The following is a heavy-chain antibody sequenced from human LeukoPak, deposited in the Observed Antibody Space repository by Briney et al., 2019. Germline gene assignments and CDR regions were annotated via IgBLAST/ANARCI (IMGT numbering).Heavy chain of an antibody. CDR3: AREGGAIVVVPAATGAFDI. CDR1: GFTFSSYW. D-gene: IGHD2-2*01. V-gene: IGHV3-7*01. CDR2: IKQDGSEK. Sequence: GGSLRLSCAASGFTFSSYWMSWVRQAPGKGLEWVANIKQDGSEKYYVDSVKGRFTISRDNAKNSLYLQMNSLRAEDTAVYYCAREGGAIVVVPAATGAFDIWGQGTMVTVSS. J-gene: IGHJ3*02.